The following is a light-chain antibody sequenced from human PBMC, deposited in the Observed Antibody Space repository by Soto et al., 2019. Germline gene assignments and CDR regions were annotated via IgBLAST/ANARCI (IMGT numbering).Light chain of an antibody. V-gene: IGKV3-20*01. CDR3: QQYCSSPRLT. J-gene: IGKJ4*01. CDR2: GAS. Sequence: EIVLTQSPDTLSLSPGERATLSCRASQSVHSNYLAWYQQKPGQAPRLLIYGASSRATGIPDRFSGSGSGTDFTLSISRLQPEDFAVYYCQQYCSSPRLTFGGGTKVEIK. CDR1: QSVHSNY.